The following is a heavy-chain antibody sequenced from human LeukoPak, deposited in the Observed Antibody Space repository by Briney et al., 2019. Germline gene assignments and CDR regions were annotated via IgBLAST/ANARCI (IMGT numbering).Heavy chain of an antibody. CDR3: AREGLGYGDFDY. D-gene: IGHD5-18*01. J-gene: IGHJ4*02. V-gene: IGHV3-48*03. CDR1: GFTFSSYA. CDR2: ISNRDKDT. Sequence: PGGSLRLSCAASGFTFSSYAMTWVRQAPGKGLEWVSYISNRDKDTNYADSVKGRFTISRDNAKNSLYLQMNSLRAEDTAVYYCAREGLGYGDFDYWGQGTLVTVSS.